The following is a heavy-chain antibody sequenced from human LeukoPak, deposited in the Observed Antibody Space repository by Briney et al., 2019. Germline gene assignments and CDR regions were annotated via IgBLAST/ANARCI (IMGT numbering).Heavy chain of an antibody. Sequence: GGSLRLSCAASGFTFSSYAMSWVRQAPGKGLEWVSAISGSGGSTYYADSVKGRFTISRDNSKNTLYLQMNSLRAEDTAVYYCADFSSSWVYYFGYWGQGTLVTVSS. CDR2: ISGSGGST. J-gene: IGHJ4*02. CDR3: ADFSSSWVYYFGY. D-gene: IGHD6-13*01. CDR1: GFTFSSYA. V-gene: IGHV3-23*01.